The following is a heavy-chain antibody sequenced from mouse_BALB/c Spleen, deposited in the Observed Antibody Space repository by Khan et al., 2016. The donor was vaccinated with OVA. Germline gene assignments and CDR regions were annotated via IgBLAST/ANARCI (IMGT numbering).Heavy chain of an antibody. J-gene: IGHJ2*01. CDR1: GYSFTGYF. CDR2: INPHIGET. V-gene: IGHV1-20*02. CDR3: TRIYGIDFDS. Sequence: VQLTENGPELVKPGASVKISCKASGYSFTGYFMNWVMQSHGKSLEWIGRINPHIGETFYNQKFKGKATLTVDESSSTAHMELRSLASEDSAVSYCTRIYGIDFDSWGQGPTLTVSS. D-gene: IGHD1-1*01.